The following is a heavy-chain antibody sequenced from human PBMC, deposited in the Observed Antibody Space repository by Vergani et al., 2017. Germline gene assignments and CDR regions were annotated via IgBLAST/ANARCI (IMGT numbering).Heavy chain of an antibody. CDR2: ISWNSGAV. Sequence: EVDLVESGGGLAQPGGSLRLSCEASGITFWKFGMHWVRQGPGKGLEWVSGISWNSGAVDYADSVRGRFTISRDNAKNSLFLEMNSLRFEDTAVYYCAKEVVSASIYENGMDVWGQGTTVTASS. V-gene: IGHV3-9*01. CDR1: GITFWKFG. CDR3: AKEVVSASIYENGMDV. J-gene: IGHJ6*02. D-gene: IGHD2-2*01.